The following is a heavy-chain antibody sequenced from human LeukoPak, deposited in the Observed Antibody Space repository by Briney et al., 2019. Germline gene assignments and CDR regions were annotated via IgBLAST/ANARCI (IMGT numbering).Heavy chain of an antibody. CDR2: IIPIFGTA. V-gene: IGHV1-69*13. CDR1: GGTFSSYA. Sequence: GASVKVSCKASGGTFSSYAISWVRQAPGQGLEWMGGIIPIFGTANYAQKFQGRVTITADESTSTAYMELSSLRSEDTAVYYCAMGEQWFGELSYPPMDYWGQGTLVTVSS. D-gene: IGHD3-10*01. CDR3: AMGEQWFGELSYPPMDY. J-gene: IGHJ4*02.